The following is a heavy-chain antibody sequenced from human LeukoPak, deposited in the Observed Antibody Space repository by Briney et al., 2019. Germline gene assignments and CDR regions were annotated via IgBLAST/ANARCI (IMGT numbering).Heavy chain of an antibody. CDR2: INPSGGST. V-gene: IGHV1-46*01. CDR1: GYTFTSYY. CDR3: ARTRGASEIDY. J-gene: IGHJ4*02. D-gene: IGHD1-26*01. Sequence: GASVKLSCKASGYTFTSYYMHWVRQAPGQGLEWMGIINPSGGSTSYAQKFQGRVTMTRDMSTSTVYMELSSLRSEDTAVYYCARTRGASEIDYWGQGTLVSVSS.